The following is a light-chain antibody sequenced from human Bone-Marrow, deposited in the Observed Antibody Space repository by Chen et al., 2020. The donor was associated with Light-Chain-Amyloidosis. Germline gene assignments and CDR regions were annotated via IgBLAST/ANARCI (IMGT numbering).Light chain of an antibody. CDR2: RDT. Sequence: SYELPQPPSVSFSLGQTARITCSGDDLPTKYAYWYQQKPGQAPVLVIHRDTERPSGISDRFSGSSAGTTATLTISGVQAEDEADYHCQSADSSGTYEVIFGGGTKLTVL. V-gene: IGLV3-25*03. CDR3: QSADSSGTYEVI. J-gene: IGLJ2*01. CDR1: DLPTKY.